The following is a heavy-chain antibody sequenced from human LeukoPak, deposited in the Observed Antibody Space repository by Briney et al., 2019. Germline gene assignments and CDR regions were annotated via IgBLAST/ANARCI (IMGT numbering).Heavy chain of an antibody. D-gene: IGHD5-24*01. Sequence: GGSLRLSCAASEFTFSTYTMHWVRQAPGKGLQWVAVISFDGIIKYYADSVKGRFTISRDNSNNTLYLQMNSLRAEDTAVYYCARARDGGGTLFDALDIWGQGTMVTVSP. CDR3: ARARDGGGTLFDALDI. J-gene: IGHJ3*02. CDR1: EFTFSTYT. CDR2: ISFDGIIK. V-gene: IGHV3-30*04.